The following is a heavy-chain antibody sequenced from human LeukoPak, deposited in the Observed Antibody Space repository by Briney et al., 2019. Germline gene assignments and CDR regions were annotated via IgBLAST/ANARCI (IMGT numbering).Heavy chain of an antibody. Sequence: ASVKVSCKASGYTFTRYDINWVRQATGQGLEWMGWMNPNSGNTGYAQKFQGRVTMTRNTSISTAYMELSSLRSEDTAVYYCARGRSLYYDSSGYYQNWFDPWGQGTLVTVSS. CDR2: MNPNSGNT. D-gene: IGHD3-22*01. V-gene: IGHV1-8*01. CDR3: ARGRSLYYDSSGYYQNWFDP. J-gene: IGHJ5*02. CDR1: GYTFTRYD.